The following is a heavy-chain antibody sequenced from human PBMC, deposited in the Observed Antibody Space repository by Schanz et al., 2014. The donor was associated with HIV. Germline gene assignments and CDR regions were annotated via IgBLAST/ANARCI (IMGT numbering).Heavy chain of an antibody. J-gene: IGHJ5*02. D-gene: IGHD3-3*01. CDR2: INPSGGRT. V-gene: IGHV1-46*01. Sequence: QVQMVQSGAELKKPGASVKLSCKASGFTLTSYYIHWVRQAPGQGLEWMGIINPSGGRTNYAQKFQGRVSMTTDTSTSTVYMELRSLRSEDTAVYYCARDLGGDFWSSQGGLDPWGQGTLVTVSS. CDR3: ARDLGGDFWSSQGGLDP. CDR1: GFTLTSYY.